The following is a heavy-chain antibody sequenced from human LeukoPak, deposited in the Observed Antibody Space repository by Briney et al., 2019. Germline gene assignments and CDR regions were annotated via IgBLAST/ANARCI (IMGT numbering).Heavy chain of an antibody. CDR3: AKGERGAAGTAH. J-gene: IGHJ4*02. D-gene: IGHD6-13*01. Sequence: GGSLRLSCAASGFTFSSYAMSWVRQAPGKGLEWVSAISGSGGSTYYADSVRGRFTISRDNSKNTLSLQMNSLRAEDTAVYYCAKGERGAAGTAHWGQGTLVTVSS. CDR2: ISGSGGST. CDR1: GFTFSSYA. V-gene: IGHV3-23*01.